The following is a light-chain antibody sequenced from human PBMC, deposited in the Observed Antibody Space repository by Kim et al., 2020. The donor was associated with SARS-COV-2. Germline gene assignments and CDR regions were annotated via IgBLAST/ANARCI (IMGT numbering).Light chain of an antibody. CDR1: QAISSG. Sequence: IQLTQSPSSLSASEGDRVTITCRASQAISSGLVWYQQKPGKPPRLLIYDDSLLANGVPTRFSGSGYVTDFTLTISSLQPEDFATYYCQQFSDYPLTCGGGTKVDI. J-gene: IGKJ4*01. V-gene: IGKV1D-13*01. CDR3: QQFSDYPLT. CDR2: DDS.